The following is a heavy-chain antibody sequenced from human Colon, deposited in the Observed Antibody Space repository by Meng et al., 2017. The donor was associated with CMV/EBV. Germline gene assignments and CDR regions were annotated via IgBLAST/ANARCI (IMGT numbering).Heavy chain of an antibody. CDR3: VKDRTPDGLFEFDF. Sequence: GESLKISCSASGLTFSTYSMSWVRQAPGKGLEWVSIIYGSGSTIIYADSVRGRFTISRHNSRNIVYLQMNNLRADDTGIYYCVKDRTPDGLFEFDFWGRGTLVTVSS. V-gene: IGHV3-23*03. CDR2: IYGSGSTI. CDR1: GLTFSTYS. J-gene: IGHJ2*01. D-gene: IGHD3-9*01.